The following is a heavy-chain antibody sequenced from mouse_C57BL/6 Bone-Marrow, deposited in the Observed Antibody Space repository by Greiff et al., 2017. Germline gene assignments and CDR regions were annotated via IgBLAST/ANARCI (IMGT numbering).Heavy chain of an antibody. CDR3: ARFYYYGSSLFDY. CDR1: GYAFTNYL. V-gene: IGHV1-54*01. J-gene: IGHJ2*01. D-gene: IGHD1-1*01. Sequence: QVQLQQSGAELVRPGTSVKVSCKASGYAFTNYLIEWVKQRPGQGLEWSGVINPGSGGTNYNEKFKGKATLTADKSSSTAYMQLSSLTSEDSAVYFCARFYYYGSSLFDYWGQGTTLTVSS. CDR2: INPGSGGT.